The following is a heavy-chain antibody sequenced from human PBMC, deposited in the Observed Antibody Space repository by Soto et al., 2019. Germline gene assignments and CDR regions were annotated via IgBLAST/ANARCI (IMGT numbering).Heavy chain of an antibody. CDR1: GFAFSSYW. V-gene: IGHV3-74*01. CDR3: ARDPPGSGSYYYYGLDV. D-gene: IGHD3-10*01. J-gene: IGHJ6*02. Sequence: PGGSLRLSCAASGFAFSSYWMHWVRQAPGKGLVWVARINSIGSSISYADSVKGRFSISRDNAKNTLYLQMNSLRAEDTAVYYCARDPPGSGSYYYYGLDVWGQGTTATVSS. CDR2: INSIGSSI.